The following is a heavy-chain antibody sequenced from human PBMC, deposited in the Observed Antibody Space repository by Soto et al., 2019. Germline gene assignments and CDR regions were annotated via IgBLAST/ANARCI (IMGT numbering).Heavy chain of an antibody. CDR2: IFHTGST. CDR3: ARAYCSGDSCYNYYYRMAV. J-gene: IGHJ6*02. D-gene: IGHD2-15*01. V-gene: IGHV4-30-4*01. CDR1: GGSISSGDYY. Sequence: SETLSLTCTVSGGSISSGDYYWSWIRQPPGKGLEWIGYIFHTGSTYHNPSLTSRITISVDTSKNQFYLKLTSVTAAHTAVYYCARAYCSGDSCYNYYYRMAVWGQGTTVTVS.